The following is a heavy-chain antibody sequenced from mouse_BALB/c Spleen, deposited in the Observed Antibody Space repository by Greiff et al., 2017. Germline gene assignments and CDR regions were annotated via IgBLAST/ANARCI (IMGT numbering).Heavy chain of an antibody. CDR2: IDPENGDT. D-gene: IGHD2-10*02. V-gene: IGHV14-4*02. CDR1: GFNIKDYY. CDR3: NAYGNDFDY. Sequence: EVQLQQSGAELVRSGASVKLSCTASGFNIKDYYMHWVKQRPEQGLEWIGWIDPENGDTEYAPKFQGKATMTADTSSNTAYLQLSSLTSEDTAVYYCNAYGNDFDYWGQGTTLTVSS. J-gene: IGHJ2*01.